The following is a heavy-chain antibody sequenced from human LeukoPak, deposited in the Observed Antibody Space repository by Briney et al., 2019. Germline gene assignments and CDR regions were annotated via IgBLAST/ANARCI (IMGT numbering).Heavy chain of an antibody. CDR3: AREGASSGWHY. CDR1: GYSFNIYA. D-gene: IGHD6-19*01. J-gene: IGHJ4*02. V-gene: IGHV1-3*01. Sequence: ASVKVSCKASGYSFNIYAMHWVRQAPGQRLEWMGWINAGNGDTKYSQKFQGRVTITRDTSASAAYMELSSLRSEDTAVYYCAREGASSGWHYWGQGTLVTVSS. CDR2: INAGNGDT.